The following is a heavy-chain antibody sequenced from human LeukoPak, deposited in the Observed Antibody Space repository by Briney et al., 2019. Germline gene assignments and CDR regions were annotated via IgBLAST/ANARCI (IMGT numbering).Heavy chain of an antibody. CDR2: IYSGGST. V-gene: IGHV3-53*01. J-gene: IGHJ4*02. CDR3: ARADSSWYYFDY. D-gene: IGHD6-13*01. CDR1: GFTVSSNY. Sequence: GGSLRLSCAASGFTVSSNYMSWVRQAPGKGLEWVSVIYSGGSTYYADSVKGRFTISRDNSKNTLYLQRNSLRAEDTAGYYCARADSSWYYFDYWGQGTLVTVSS.